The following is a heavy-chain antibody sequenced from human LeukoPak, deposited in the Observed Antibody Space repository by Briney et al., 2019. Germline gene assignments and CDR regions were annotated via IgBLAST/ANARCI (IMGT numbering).Heavy chain of an antibody. CDR2: INPSGGST. CDR3: ARVAAEVVGVPGAIGFGWLRRDYYYMDV. D-gene: IGHD2-2*02. V-gene: IGHV1-46*01. Sequence: ASVKVSCKASGYTFTSYYMHWVRQAPGEGLEWMGIINPSGGSTSYAQKFQGRVTMTRDMSTSTVYMELSSLRSEDTAVYYCARVAAEVVGVPGAIGFGWLRRDYYYMDVWGKGTTVIVS. J-gene: IGHJ6*03. CDR1: GYTFTSYY.